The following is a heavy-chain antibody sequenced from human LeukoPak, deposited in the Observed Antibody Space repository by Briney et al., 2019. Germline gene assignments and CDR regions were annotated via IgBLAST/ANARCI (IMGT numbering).Heavy chain of an antibody. V-gene: IGHV3-23*01. J-gene: IGHJ4*02. D-gene: IGHD5-18*01. Sequence: QTGGSLRLSCVASGFTFNDYAMTWVRQAPGKGLEWVSSISASGAMTYYADSVKGRFTISRDNSKNTLYLQINSLRAEDTAVYYCAREKGTAMGIFDYWGQGTLVTVSS. CDR3: AREKGTAMGIFDY. CDR2: ISASGAMT. CDR1: GFTFNDYA.